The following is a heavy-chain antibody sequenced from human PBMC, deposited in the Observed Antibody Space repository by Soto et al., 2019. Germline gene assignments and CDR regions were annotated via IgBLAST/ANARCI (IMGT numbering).Heavy chain of an antibody. D-gene: IGHD5-18*01. Sequence: GGSLRLSCAASGFTFSSYWMSWVRRAPGKGLEWVANIKEDGSEKYYVDSVKGRFTISRDNAKNSLYLQMNSLRAEDTAVYYCARAPVDTAMVVEYYFDYWGQGTLVTVSS. CDR2: IKEDGSEK. V-gene: IGHV3-7*01. J-gene: IGHJ4*02. CDR3: ARAPVDTAMVVEYYFDY. CDR1: GFTFSSYW.